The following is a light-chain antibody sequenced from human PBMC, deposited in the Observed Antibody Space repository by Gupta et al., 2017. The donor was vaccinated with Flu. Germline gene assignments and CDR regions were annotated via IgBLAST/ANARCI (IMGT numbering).Light chain of an antibody. CDR3: SSYTSSSSVI. CDR2: EVS. V-gene: IGLV2-14*01. J-gene: IGLJ2*01. Sequence: ASVSGSPGQSITISCTGTSSDVGGYNYVSWYQHHPGKAPKFMIFEVSNRPSGVSSRFSGSKSGNTASLTISGLQAEDEAIYYCSSYTSSSSVIFGGGTKLTVL. CDR1: SSDVGGYNY.